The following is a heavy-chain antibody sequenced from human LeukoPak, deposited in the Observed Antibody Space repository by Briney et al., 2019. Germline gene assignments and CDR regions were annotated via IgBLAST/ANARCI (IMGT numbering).Heavy chain of an antibody. CDR3: ARDLIVVVPAASNV. Sequence: PGGSLRLSCAASGFTFSSYWMSWVRQAPGKGREWVATIKQDGSEKYYVDSVKGRFTISRDNAKNSLYLQMNSLRAEDTAVYYCARDLIVVVPAASNVWGKGTTVTVSS. V-gene: IGHV3-7*01. CDR2: IKQDGSEK. D-gene: IGHD2-2*01. CDR1: GFTFSSYW. J-gene: IGHJ6*04.